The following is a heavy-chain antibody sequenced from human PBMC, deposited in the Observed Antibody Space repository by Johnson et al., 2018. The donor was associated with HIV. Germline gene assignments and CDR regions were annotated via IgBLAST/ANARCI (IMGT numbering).Heavy chain of an antibody. D-gene: IGHD6-19*01. CDR1: GFTVSSNY. V-gene: IGHV3-30*02. CDR2: IRYDGSNK. Sequence: VQLVESGGRLVQPGGSLRLSCAASGFTVSSNYMSWVRQAPGKGLEWVAFIRYDGSNKYYADSVKGRFTISRYNSKNTLYLQINSLRDEDTAVYYCAKVPKAVAGTDAFDIWGQGTMVTVSS. CDR3: AKVPKAVAGTDAFDI. J-gene: IGHJ3*02.